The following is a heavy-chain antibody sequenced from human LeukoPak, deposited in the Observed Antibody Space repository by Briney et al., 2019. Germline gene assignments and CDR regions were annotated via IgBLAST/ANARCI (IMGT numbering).Heavy chain of an antibody. CDR1: GYTFTSYG. J-gene: IGHJ4*02. V-gene: IGHV1-18*01. CDR2: ISAYNGNT. D-gene: IGHD4-23*01. CDR3: ARSGPAVVSLYYFDY. Sequence: ASVKVSCKASGYTFTSYGISWVRQAPGQELEWMGWISAYNGNTNYAQKLQGRVTMTTDTSTSTAYMELRSLRSDDTAVYYCARSGPAVVSLYYFDYWGQGTLVTVSS.